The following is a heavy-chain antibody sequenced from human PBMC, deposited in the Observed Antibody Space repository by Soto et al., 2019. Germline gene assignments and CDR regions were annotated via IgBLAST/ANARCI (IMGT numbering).Heavy chain of an antibody. Sequence: QVQLQASGPGLVKPSGTLSLTCAVSSGSISSSNWWSWVRQPPGKGLEWIGEIYHSGRTNYNPSLTSRVTIAVDKSKYQFSLKLSCVTAADTAVYYGARVQAIAGLRAFDIWCEGTMVTVSA. J-gene: IGHJ3*02. CDR3: ARVQAIAGLRAFDI. CDR2: IYHSGRT. V-gene: IGHV4-4*02. CDR1: SGSISSSNW. D-gene: IGHD6-13*01.